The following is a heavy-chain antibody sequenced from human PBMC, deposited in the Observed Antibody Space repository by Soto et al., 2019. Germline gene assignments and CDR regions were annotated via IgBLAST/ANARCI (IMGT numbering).Heavy chain of an antibody. Sequence: DSLKVDRNASGATSTSHGVNLVFQAPRQRIEWMGWINAGNGNTKYSQKFQDRVTITRDTSASTAYMELSSLTSEDTAVYYCAREMSIVGVAAYSGWFYDWGQGTLVTVSS. D-gene: IGHD2-21*01. CDR3: AREMSIVGVAAYSGWFYD. CDR2: INAGNGNT. V-gene: IGHV1-3*01. CDR1: GATSTSHG. J-gene: IGHJ5*02.